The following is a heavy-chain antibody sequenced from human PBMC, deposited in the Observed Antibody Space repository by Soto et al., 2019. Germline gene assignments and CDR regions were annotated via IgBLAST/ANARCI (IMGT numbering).Heavy chain of an antibody. V-gene: IGHV3-74*01. Sequence: EVQLVESGGGLVRPGGSLSLSCAASGFTFSYYWMHWVRQAPGKVLVWVSRIHSDGSSTTYEDFVKGRFIISRDNARNTVDLQMNSVRVEDTAVYYCARGDRGAFDLWGQGTVVTVSS. CDR3: ARGDRGAFDL. J-gene: IGHJ3*01. D-gene: IGHD1-26*01. CDR1: GFTFSYYW. CDR2: IHSDGSST.